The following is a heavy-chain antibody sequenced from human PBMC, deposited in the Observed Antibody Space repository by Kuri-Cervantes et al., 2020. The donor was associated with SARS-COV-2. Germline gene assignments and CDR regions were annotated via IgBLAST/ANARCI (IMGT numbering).Heavy chain of an antibody. CDR1: GGSISSGGYS. V-gene: IGHV4-30-2*01. CDR3: GRGGDYDYSSGYSQYVQH. Sequence: SQTLSLTCEVSGGSISSGGYSWAWIRQPPGKGLVWIGYIYQSGGTYYNPSLKSRVIISVDRSKNQFSLKLESVTAADTAVYYCGRGGDYDYSSGYSQYVQHWGQGTQVTVSS. J-gene: IGHJ1*01. D-gene: IGHD3-3*01. CDR2: IYQSGGT.